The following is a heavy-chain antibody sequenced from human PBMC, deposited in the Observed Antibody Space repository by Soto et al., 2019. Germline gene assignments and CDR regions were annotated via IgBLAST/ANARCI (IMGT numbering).Heavy chain of an antibody. V-gene: IGHV1-69*01. CDR3: AREGRHYDSSGPDYYYYYGMDV. J-gene: IGHJ6*02. Sequence: QVQLVQSGAEVKKPGSSVKVSCKASGGTFSSYAISWVRQAPGQGLEWMGGIIPIFGTANYAQKFQGRVTITAAESTSTAYLELSSLRSDDTAVYYCAREGRHYDSSGPDYYYYYGMDVWGQGTTVTVSS. CDR1: GGTFSSYA. CDR2: IIPIFGTA. D-gene: IGHD3-22*01.